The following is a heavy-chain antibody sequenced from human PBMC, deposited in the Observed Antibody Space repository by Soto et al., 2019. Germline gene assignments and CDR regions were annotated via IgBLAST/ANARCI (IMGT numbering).Heavy chain of an antibody. CDR3: AKDKGYYYGSGSYYNSFDY. CDR1: GFTFSSYG. D-gene: IGHD3-10*01. Sequence: QVQLVESGGGVVQPGRSLRLSCAASGFTFSSYGMHWVRQAPGKGLEWVAVISYDGSNKYYADSVKGRFTISRDNYNNTLYLQMNSLRAEDTAVYYCAKDKGYYYGSGSYYNSFDYWGQGTLVTVSS. V-gene: IGHV3-30*18. CDR2: ISYDGSNK. J-gene: IGHJ4*02.